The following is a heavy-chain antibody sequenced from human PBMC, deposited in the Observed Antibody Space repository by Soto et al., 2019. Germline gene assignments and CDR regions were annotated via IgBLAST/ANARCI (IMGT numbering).Heavy chain of an antibody. CDR3: ARLTVYTAMADY. Sequence: NPSETLSLTCTVSGGSISSGGYYWSWIRQHPGKGLEWIGYIYYSGSTYYNPSLKSRVTISVDTSKNQFSLKLSSVTAADTAVYYCARLTVYTAMADYWGQGTLVTVSS. J-gene: IGHJ4*02. CDR1: GGSISSGGYY. CDR2: IYYSGST. D-gene: IGHD5-18*01. V-gene: IGHV4-31*03.